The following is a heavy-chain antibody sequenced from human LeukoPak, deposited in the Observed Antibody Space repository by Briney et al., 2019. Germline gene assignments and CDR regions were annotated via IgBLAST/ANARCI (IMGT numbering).Heavy chain of an antibody. CDR2: ISAYNGNT. J-gene: IGHJ3*02. CDR1: GYTFTSYG. CDR3: ARDRSHYDFWSGYYQGDAFDI. V-gene: IGHV1-18*01. Sequence: ASVKVPCKASGYTFTSYGISWVRQAPGQGLEWMGWISAYNGNTNYGQKLQGRVTMTTDTSTSTAYMELRSLRSDDTAVYYCARDRSHYDFWSGYYQGDAFDIWGQGTMVTVSS. D-gene: IGHD3-3*01.